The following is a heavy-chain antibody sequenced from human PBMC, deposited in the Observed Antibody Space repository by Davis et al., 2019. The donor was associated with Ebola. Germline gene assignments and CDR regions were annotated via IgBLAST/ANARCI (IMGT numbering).Heavy chain of an antibody. CDR1: GFTFSTYS. V-gene: IGHV3-21*04. Sequence: GESLKIFCAASGFTFSTYSMSWVRQAPGKGLEWVSSISSDSDYIYYADSAKGRFTISRDNAKNSLYLQMNSLRAEDTAVYYCARDTKAAHAPWGQGTLVTVSS. CDR2: ISSDSDYI. D-gene: IGHD6-6*01. J-gene: IGHJ5*02. CDR3: ARDTKAAHAP.